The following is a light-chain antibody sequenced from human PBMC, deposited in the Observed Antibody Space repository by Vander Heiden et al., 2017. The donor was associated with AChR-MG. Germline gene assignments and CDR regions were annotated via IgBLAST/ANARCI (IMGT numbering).Light chain of an antibody. CDR3: QHYSTWQYT. Sequence: EIVMTQSPATLSVSPGERATLSCRASQSVSNNLAWFQVKPGQAPRILIYDASTRATGVPARFSGSGSGTDFTLTISSLQSEDFAVYYCQHYSTWQYTFGQGTTLDIK. CDR2: DAS. CDR1: QSVSNN. V-gene: IGKV3-15*01. J-gene: IGKJ2*01.